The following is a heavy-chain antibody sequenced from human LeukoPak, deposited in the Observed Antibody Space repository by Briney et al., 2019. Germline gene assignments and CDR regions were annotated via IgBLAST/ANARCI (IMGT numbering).Heavy chain of an antibody. CDR2: ISSGGSTM. Sequence: PGGSLRLSCAASGFTFSSYEMNWFRQAPGKGLEWISYISSGGSTMYYADSVKGRFTISRDNAKNSLSLQMGSLRADDTAVYYCARDPDAVASHLDYWGQGTLVTVSS. CDR3: ARDPDAVASHLDY. V-gene: IGHV3-48*03. CDR1: GFTFSSYE. J-gene: IGHJ4*02.